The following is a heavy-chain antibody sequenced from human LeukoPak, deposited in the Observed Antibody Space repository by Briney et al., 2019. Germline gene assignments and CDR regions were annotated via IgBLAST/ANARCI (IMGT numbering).Heavy chain of an antibody. J-gene: IGHJ4*02. CDR1: GFTFSSYA. Sequence: GGSLRLSCSASGFTFSSYAMHWVRQAPGKGLEYVSAISSNGGSTYYADSVKGRFTIPRDNSKNTLYLQMSSLRAEDTAVYYCAKGPDIVATLGDYWGQGTLVTVSS. CDR2: ISSNGGST. CDR3: AKGPDIVATLGDY. V-gene: IGHV3-64D*06. D-gene: IGHD5-12*01.